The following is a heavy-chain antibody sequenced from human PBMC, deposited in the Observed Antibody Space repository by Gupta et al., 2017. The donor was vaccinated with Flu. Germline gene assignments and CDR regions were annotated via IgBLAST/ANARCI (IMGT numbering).Heavy chain of an antibody. V-gene: IGHV1-46*01. CDR2: INPNSTNT. D-gene: IGHD2-8*02. Sequence: QVQLVQSGAAVKKPGASVKVSCRASGYTFTRYYMHWVRQVPGQGLEWMGFINPNSTNTRYAPKFRGRVTVTRDTSTSTVYMELSSLRFEDTAIYYWAKEGAHGTGGPENGLDPWGQGTLVSVSS. CDR1: GYTFTRYY. CDR3: AKEGAHGTGGPENGLDP. J-gene: IGHJ5*02.